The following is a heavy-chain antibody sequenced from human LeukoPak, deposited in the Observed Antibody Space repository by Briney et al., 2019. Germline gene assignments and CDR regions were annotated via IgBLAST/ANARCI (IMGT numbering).Heavy chain of an antibody. V-gene: IGHV4-39*07. Sequence: PSETLSLTCTVSGGSISSSSYYWGWIRQPPGKGLEWIGSIYYSGSTYYNPSLKSRVTISVDTSKNQFSLKLSSVTAADTAVYYCARARGIAAAGFYYYYGMDVWGQGATVTVSS. D-gene: IGHD6-13*01. J-gene: IGHJ6*02. CDR3: ARARGIAAAGFYYYYGMDV. CDR2: IYYSGST. CDR1: GGSISSSSYY.